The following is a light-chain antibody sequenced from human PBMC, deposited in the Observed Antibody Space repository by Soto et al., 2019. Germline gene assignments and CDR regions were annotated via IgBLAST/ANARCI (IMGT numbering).Light chain of an antibody. CDR3: QQYGSSPRT. V-gene: IGKV3-20*01. J-gene: IGKJ1*01. CDR1: QSLTSY. Sequence: EIVLTQSPATLSLSPGERATLSCRASQSLTSYLAWYQQKPDQAPRLLIYGISTRATDIPARFSGSGSGTEFTLTISRLEPEDFAVYYCQQYGSSPRTFGQGTTVDIK. CDR2: GIS.